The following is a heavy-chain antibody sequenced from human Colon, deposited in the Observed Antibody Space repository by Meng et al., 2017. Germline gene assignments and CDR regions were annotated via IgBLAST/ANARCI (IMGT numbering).Heavy chain of an antibody. CDR1: GFTFSNYA. D-gene: IGHD3-3*01. J-gene: IGHJ4*02. CDR3: AKDYQEWLSYSFDC. Sequence: EVQLLESGGGLVQPGGSLRLSCAPSGFTFSNYAMSWVRQAPGKGLEWVSAITVTGASTYYADSVKGRFSISRDNSKNTLYLQMNSLRAEDTAVYYCAKDYQEWLSYSFDCWGQGTLVTVSS. CDR2: ITVTGAST. V-gene: IGHV3-23*01.